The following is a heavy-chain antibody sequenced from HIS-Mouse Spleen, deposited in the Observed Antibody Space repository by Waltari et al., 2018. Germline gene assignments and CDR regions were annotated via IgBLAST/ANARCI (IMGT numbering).Heavy chain of an antibody. Sequence: QLQLQESGPGLVKPSETLSLTCTVSGGSIRSSSSHWGWTRQPPGKGLEWIGSIYYSGSTYYNPSLKSRVTISVDTSKNQFSLKLSSVTAADTAVYYCAREIPYSSSWYDWYFDLWGRGTLVTVSS. J-gene: IGHJ2*01. CDR3: AREIPYSSSWYDWYFDL. V-gene: IGHV4-39*07. CDR1: GGSIRSSSSH. D-gene: IGHD6-13*01. CDR2: IYYSGST.